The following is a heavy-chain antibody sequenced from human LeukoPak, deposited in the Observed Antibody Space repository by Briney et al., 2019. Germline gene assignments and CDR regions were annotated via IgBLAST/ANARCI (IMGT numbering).Heavy chain of an antibody. J-gene: IGHJ4*01. V-gene: IGHV4-39*01. D-gene: IGHD5-18*01. CDR1: GDSISTTGFY. Sequence: SETLSLTCSVSGDSISTTGFYWGWVRQPPGKGLEWIATIYYSGNAYYNPSLKSRVAIFADTSKNQFSLKLTSVAATDTAVYFCVRAQMEGWIQFPYFFDYWGHGALVTVSS. CDR3: VRAQMEGWIQFPYFFDY. CDR2: IYYSGNA.